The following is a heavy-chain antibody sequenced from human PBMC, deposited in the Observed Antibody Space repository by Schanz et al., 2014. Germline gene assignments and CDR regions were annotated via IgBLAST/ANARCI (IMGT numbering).Heavy chain of an antibody. Sequence: QGQLVQSGPEVKEPGASVKVSCEASRYTFNTYGLNWVRQAPGQGLEWMGRIIPILGIANYAQKFQGRVTITADRSTSTAYMELSSLRSDDTAVYYCARDQSPYTNSSDVRYFDYWGQGSLVTVSS. CDR1: RYTFNTYG. J-gene: IGHJ4*02. CDR2: IIPILGIA. D-gene: IGHD6-6*01. V-gene: IGHV1-69*04. CDR3: ARDQSPYTNSSDVRYFDY.